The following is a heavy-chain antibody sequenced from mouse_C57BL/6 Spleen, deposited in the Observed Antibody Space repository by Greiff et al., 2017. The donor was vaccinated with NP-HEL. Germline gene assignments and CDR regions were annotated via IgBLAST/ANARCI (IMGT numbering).Heavy chain of an antibody. CDR1: GYTFTSYW. CDR3: ARGSLYDYDVTLFAY. Sequence: QVQLQQPGTELVKPGASVKLSCKASGYTFTSYWMHWVKQRPGQGLEWIGNINPSNGGTNYNEKFKSKATLTVDKSSSTAYTQLSSLTSEDSAVYYCARGSLYDYDVTLFAYWGQGTLVTVSA. J-gene: IGHJ3*01. V-gene: IGHV1-53*01. CDR2: INPSNGGT. D-gene: IGHD2-4*01.